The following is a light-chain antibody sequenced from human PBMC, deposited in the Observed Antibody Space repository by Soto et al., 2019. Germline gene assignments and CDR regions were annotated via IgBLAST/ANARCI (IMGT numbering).Light chain of an antibody. Sequence: EIVLTQSPGTLSLSPGERATLSCGASQSATSNYLAWYQQKPGQAPRLLIFGASIRVKGIPDRFIGSGSGTDFTLTISRLEPEDFAVYYCQHYVTSLTTFGQGTKVEVK. CDR3: QHYVTSLTT. J-gene: IGKJ1*01. CDR1: QSATSNY. CDR2: GAS. V-gene: IGKV3-20*01.